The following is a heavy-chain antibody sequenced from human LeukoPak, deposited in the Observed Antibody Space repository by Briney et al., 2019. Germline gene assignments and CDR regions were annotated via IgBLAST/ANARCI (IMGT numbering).Heavy chain of an antibody. J-gene: IGHJ6*02. CDR2: INPNSGGT. CDR3: ARDPEDRDPYYYYYGMDV. Sequence: GASVEVSCKASGYTFTGYYMHWVRQAPGQGLEWMGWINPNSGGTNYAQKFQGRVTMTRDTSISTAYMELSRLRSDDTAVYYCARDPEDRDPYYYYYGMDVWGQGTTVTVSS. CDR1: GYTFTGYY. V-gene: IGHV1-2*02. D-gene: IGHD2-15*01.